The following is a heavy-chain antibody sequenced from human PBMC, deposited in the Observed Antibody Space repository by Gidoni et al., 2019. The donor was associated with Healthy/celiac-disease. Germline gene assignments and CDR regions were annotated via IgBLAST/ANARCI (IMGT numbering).Heavy chain of an antibody. V-gene: IGHV3-30*18. CDR3: AKDGGYYDSTEYYFDY. J-gene: IGHJ4*02. CDR2: ISYDGSNK. Sequence: QVQLVESGGGVVKPGRSLRLSCAASGFTLSSYGMPWVRQAPGKGLEWVAVISYDGSNKYYADSVKGRFTISRDNSKNTLYLQMNSLRAEDTAVYYCAKDGGYYDSTEYYFDYWGQGTLVTVSS. CDR1: GFTLSSYG. D-gene: IGHD3-22*01.